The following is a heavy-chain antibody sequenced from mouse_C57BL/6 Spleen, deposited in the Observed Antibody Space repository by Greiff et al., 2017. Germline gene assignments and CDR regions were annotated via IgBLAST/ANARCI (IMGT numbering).Heavy chain of an antibody. CDR3: ARILITTVVGPGWYFDV. Sequence: QVQLQQPGAELVKPGASVKLSCKASGYTFTSYWMQWVKQRPGQGLEWIGEIDPSDSYNNYNQKFKGKATLTVDTSSSTAYMQLSSLTSDDSSVYYCARILITTVVGPGWYFDVWGTGTTVTVSS. D-gene: IGHD1-1*01. V-gene: IGHV1-50*01. J-gene: IGHJ1*03. CDR2: IDPSDSYN. CDR1: GYTFTSYW.